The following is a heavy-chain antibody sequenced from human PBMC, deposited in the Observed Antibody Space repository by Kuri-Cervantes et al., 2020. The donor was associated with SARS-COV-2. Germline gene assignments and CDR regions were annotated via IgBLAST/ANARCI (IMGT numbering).Heavy chain of an antibody. CDR1: GFTFSSYA. V-gene: IGHV3-23*01. J-gene: IGHJ4*02. CDR3: AKEGYYDFWSGPGLFDY. D-gene: IGHD3-3*01. CDR2: ISGSGGST. Sequence: GGSLRLSCAAPGFTFSSYAMSWVRQAPGKGLEWVSAISGSGGSTYYADSVKGRFTISRDNSKNTLYLQMNSLRAEDTAVYYCAKEGYYDFWSGPGLFDYWGQGTLVTVSS.